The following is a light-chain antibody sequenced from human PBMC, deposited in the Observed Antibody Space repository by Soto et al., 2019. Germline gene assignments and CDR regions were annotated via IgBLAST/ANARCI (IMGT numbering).Light chain of an antibody. CDR1: SSDVGSYNL. CDR3: SSYTTSSTWV. V-gene: IGLV2-14*02. J-gene: IGLJ3*02. Sequence: QSALTQPASVSGSPGQSITISCTGTSSDVGSYNLVSWYQQYPGKAPKLMIYDVSNRPSGVSNRFSGSKSGNTASLTISGLQAEDDADYYCSSYTTSSTWVFGGGTKLTVL. CDR2: DVS.